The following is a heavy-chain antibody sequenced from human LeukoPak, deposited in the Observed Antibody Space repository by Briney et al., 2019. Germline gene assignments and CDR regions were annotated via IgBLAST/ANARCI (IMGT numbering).Heavy chain of an antibody. D-gene: IGHD3-9*01. CDR2: INPSGGST. V-gene: IGHV1-46*01. Sequence: ASVKVSCKASGYTFTSYYMHWVRQAPGQGLEWMGIINPSGGSTSYAQKFQGRVTMTRDMSTSTVYMELSSLRSEDTAVYYCARDSDTGLRYFDWLSKWGFDAFDIWGQGTMVTVSS. J-gene: IGHJ3*02. CDR3: ARDSDTGLRYFDWLSKWGFDAFDI. CDR1: GYTFTSYY.